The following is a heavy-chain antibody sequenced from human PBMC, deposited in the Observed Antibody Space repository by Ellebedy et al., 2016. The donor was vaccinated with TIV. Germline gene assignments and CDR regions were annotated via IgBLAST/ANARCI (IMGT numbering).Heavy chain of an antibody. D-gene: IGHD2-2*01. CDR3: VRGGYQLPD. CDR2: INPSGGST. V-gene: IGHV1-46*01. Sequence: ASVKVSXXASGYSFTTYYMHWVRQAPGQGLEWMGIINPSGGSTTYAQKFQGRVTMTRDTSTSTVYMELSSLTSDDTAVYYCVRGGYQLPDWGQGTLVTVSS. CDR1: GYSFTTYY. J-gene: IGHJ4*02.